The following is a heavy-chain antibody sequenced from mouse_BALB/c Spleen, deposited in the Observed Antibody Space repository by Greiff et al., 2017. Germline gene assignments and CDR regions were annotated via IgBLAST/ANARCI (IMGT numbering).Heavy chain of an antibody. D-gene: IGHD2-10*01. Sequence: VQLQQSGAELVRPGTSVKVSCKASGYAFTNYLIEWVKQRPGQGLEWIGVINPGSGGTNYNEKFKGKATLTADKSSSTAYMQLSSLTSDDSAVYFCASSYYGNYLYAMDYWGQGTSVTVSS. V-gene: IGHV1-54*01. J-gene: IGHJ4*01. CDR1: GYAFTNYL. CDR3: ASSYYGNYLYAMDY. CDR2: INPGSGGT.